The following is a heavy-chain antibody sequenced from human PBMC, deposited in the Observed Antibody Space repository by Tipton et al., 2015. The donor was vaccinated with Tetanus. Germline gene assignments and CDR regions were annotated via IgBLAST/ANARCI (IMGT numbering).Heavy chain of an antibody. CDR3: AFGLAVAGSDALDF. CDR1: GYTLIDYF. Sequence: VQLVQSGAEVKKPGASVKVSCKASGYTLIDYFIHWVRQSPGQGLEWVGWINPNGGGTRSAQKFQGRVALTRDTSINTAYMELSRLGSDDTAVYYCAFGLAVAGSDALDFWGQGTMVTVSS. D-gene: IGHD6-19*01. J-gene: IGHJ3*01. CDR2: INPNGGGT. V-gene: IGHV1-2*02.